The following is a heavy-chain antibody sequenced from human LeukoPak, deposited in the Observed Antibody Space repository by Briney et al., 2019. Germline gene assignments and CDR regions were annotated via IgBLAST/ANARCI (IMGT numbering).Heavy chain of an antibody. Sequence: GASVKVSCKASGYTFTGYYMHWVRQAPGQGLEWMGGIIPIFGTANYAQKFQGRVTITADKSTSTAYMELSSLRSEDTAVYYCAXXXXXDFWSGKYYYYMDVWGKGTTVTVSS. D-gene: IGHD3-3*01. J-gene: IGHJ6*03. CDR2: IIPIFGTA. CDR3: AXXXXXDFWSGKYYYYMDV. CDR1: GYTFTGYY. V-gene: IGHV1-69*06.